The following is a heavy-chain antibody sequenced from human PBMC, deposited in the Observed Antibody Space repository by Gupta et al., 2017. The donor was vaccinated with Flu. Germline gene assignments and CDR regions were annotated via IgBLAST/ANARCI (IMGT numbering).Heavy chain of an antibody. D-gene: IGHD2-21*02. J-gene: IGHJ4*02. CDR3: TLCGGDCNSVVGRDY. Sequence: GKGLEWVGRIRSKADSYATAYAASVKGRFTISRDDSKNTAYLQMNSLKTEDTAVYYCTLCGGDCNSVVGRDYWGQGNLVTVSS. CDR2: IRSKADSYAT. V-gene: IGHV3-73*01.